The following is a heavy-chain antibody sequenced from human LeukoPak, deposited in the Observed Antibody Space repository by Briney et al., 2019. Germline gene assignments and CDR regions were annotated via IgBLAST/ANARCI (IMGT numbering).Heavy chain of an antibody. CDR1: GFTFSRFE. J-gene: IGHJ4*02. CDR3: TREQDREAAATVIGDS. D-gene: IGHD2-15*01. CDR2: ISRGTYI. V-gene: IGHV3-48*03. Sequence: GGSLRLSCVASGFTFSRFEMNWVRQAPGKGLEWISHISRGTYIAYADSVKGRFSISRDNAKNSLYLQMNSLRAEDTAVYYCTREQDREAAATVIGDSWGQGTLVTVSS.